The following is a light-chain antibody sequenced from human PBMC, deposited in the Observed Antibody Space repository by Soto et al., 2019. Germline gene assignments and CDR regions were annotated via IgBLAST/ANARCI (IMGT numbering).Light chain of an antibody. J-gene: IGKJ1*01. CDR3: KQSYSTPET. CDR2: AAS. V-gene: IGKV1-39*01. Sequence: IQLTQSPSSLSASVGDRVTITCRASQSISSYLNWYQQKPGKAPKLLIYAASSLQSGVPSRFSGSGSGTDFTLTIRSLQPEDFATYYCKQSYSTPETFGQGTKVDIK. CDR1: QSISSY.